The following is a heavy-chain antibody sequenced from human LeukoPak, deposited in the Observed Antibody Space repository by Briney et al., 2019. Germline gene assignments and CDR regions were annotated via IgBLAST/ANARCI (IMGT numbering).Heavy chain of an antibody. V-gene: IGHV3-48*03. J-gene: IGHJ4*02. D-gene: IGHD3-16*02. Sequence: GGSLRLSCTASGFTFGDYAMSWFRQAPGKGLEWVSYISSSGSTIYYADSVKGRFTISRDNAKNSLYLQMNSLSAEDTAVYYCARGGLRLGELSFPNYWGQGTLVTVSS. CDR3: ARGGLRLGELSFPNY. CDR2: ISSSGSTI. CDR1: GFTFGDYA.